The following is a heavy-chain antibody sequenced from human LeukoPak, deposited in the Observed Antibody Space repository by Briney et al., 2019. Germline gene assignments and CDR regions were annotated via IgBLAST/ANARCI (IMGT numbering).Heavy chain of an antibody. CDR1: GFTFSSYG. D-gene: IGHD3-22*01. Sequence: PGRSLRLSCAASGFTFSSYGMHWVRQAPGKGLEWVAVISYDGSNKYYADSVKGRFTISRDNSKNTLYLQMNSLRAEDTAVYYCAKELYYYDSSGYYYVRAAFDIWGQGTMVTVSS. CDR3: AKELYYYDSSGYYYVRAAFDI. CDR2: ISYDGSNK. J-gene: IGHJ3*02. V-gene: IGHV3-30*18.